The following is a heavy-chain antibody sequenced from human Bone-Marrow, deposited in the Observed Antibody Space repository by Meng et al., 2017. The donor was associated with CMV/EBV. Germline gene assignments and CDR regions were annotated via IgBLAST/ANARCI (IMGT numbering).Heavy chain of an antibody. V-gene: IGHV4-34*01. J-gene: IGHJ4*02. CDR1: GGSFSGYY. CDR3: SRGFPIVVVPAAPSPFDY. D-gene: IGHD2-2*01. CDR2: INHSGSA. Sequence: SETLSLTCAVYGGSFSGYYWSWIRQPPGKGLEWIGEINHSGSANYNPSLKSRVTMSVDTSKNQFSLKLSSVTAVDTAVYYCSRGFPIVVVPAAPSPFDYWGQGTLVTVYS.